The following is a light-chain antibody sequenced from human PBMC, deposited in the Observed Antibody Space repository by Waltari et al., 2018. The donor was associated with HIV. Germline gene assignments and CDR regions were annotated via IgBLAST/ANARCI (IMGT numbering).Light chain of an antibody. J-gene: IGLJ3*02. CDR2: EDS. Sequence: YVLTQAPSVSVEPGRPARMTCGGANIGSQHVHWYQQRPGQAPLLVISEDSTRPSGISEKFSGSKSATTATLTISGVEVGDEADYFCQMWENDRPVFGGGTTLTVL. CDR1: NIGSQH. CDR3: QMWENDRPV. V-gene: IGLV3-21*03.